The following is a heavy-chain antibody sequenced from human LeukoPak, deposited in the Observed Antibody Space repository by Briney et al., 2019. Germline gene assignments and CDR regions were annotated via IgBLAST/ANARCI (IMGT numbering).Heavy chain of an antibody. Sequence: PSETLSLTCTVSGDSVSNTNYYWGWIRQPPGKGLEWIWTFYYSGNNYYKPSLKSRVTLSVDPSQNPFSLSPSSLPPAATALHLRAILDNTGSYCRHWGQRARISVFS. CDR2: FYYSGNN. V-gene: IGHV4-39*01. CDR1: GDSVSNTNYY. D-gene: IGHD3-10*01. CDR3: AILDNTGSYCRH. J-gene: IGHJ4*02.